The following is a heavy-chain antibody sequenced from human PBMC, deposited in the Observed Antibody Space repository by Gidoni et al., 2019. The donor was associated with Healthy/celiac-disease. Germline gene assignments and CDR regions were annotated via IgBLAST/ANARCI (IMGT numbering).Heavy chain of an antibody. CDR2: ISWNSGII. V-gene: IGHV3-9*01. D-gene: IGHD3-10*01. CDR1: GFTFDDYA. J-gene: IGHJ4*02. CDR3: AKDRVYGSGSDYYFDY. Sequence: EVQLVESGGGLVQPGRSLRSSWAASGFTFDDYAMHWVRQAPGTGLGWVSGISWNSGIIGYADSVKGRFTISRDNAKNSLYLQMNSLRAEDTALYYCAKDRVYGSGSDYYFDYWGQGTLVTVSS.